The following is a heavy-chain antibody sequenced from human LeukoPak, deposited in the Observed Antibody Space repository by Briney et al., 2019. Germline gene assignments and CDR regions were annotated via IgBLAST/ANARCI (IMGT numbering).Heavy chain of an antibody. CDR3: ARFIAYYDFWSGYLDY. V-gene: IGHV4-61*02. D-gene: IGHD3-3*01. CDR2: IYTSGST. J-gene: IGHJ4*02. CDR1: GGSISSGSYY. Sequence: SETLSLTCTVSGGSISSGSYYWSWIRQPAGKGLEWIGRIYTSGSTNYNPSLKSRVTISVDTSKNQFSLKLSSVTAADTAVYYCARFIAYYDFWSGYLDYWGQGTLVTVSS.